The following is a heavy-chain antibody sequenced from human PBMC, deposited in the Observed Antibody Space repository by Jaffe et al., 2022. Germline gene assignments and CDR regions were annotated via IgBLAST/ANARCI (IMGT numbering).Heavy chain of an antibody. CDR3: ARIVYSGYDSPLETQYYFDY. Sequence: QVQLQESGPGLVKPSETLSLTCTVSGGSISSYYWSWIRQPPGKGLEWIGYIYYSGSTNYNPSLKSRVTISVDTSKNQFSLKLSSVTAADTAVYYCARIVYSGYDSPLETQYYFDYWGQGTLVTVSS. D-gene: IGHD5-12*01. V-gene: IGHV4-59*01. CDR1: GGSISSYY. CDR2: IYYSGST. J-gene: IGHJ4*02.